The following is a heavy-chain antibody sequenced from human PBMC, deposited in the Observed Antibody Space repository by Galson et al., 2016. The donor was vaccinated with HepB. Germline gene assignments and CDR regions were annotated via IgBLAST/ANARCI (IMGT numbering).Heavy chain of an antibody. D-gene: IGHD6-13*01. Sequence: SLRLSCAASGFTFSSYKMHWVRQAPGKGLDWVAVILYDGSDKYYADSVKGRFTISRDNAKNSLYLQMNSLRPEDTALYYCAKAGTYSSSKGWFDPWGQGTLVTVSS. CDR1: GFTFSSYK. V-gene: IGHV3-30*04. J-gene: IGHJ5*02. CDR3: AKAGTYSSSKGWFDP. CDR2: ILYDGSDK.